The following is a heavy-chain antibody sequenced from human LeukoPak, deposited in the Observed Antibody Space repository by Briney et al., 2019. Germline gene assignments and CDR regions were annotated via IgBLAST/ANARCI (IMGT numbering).Heavy chain of an antibody. D-gene: IGHD6-13*01. Sequence: GSSVKVSCKASGGTFSSYAISWVRQAPGQGLEWMGGIIPIFGTANYAQKFQGRVTITTDESTSTAYMELSSLRSEDTAAYYCASGYSSSWYNWFDPWGQGTLVTVSS. V-gene: IGHV1-69*05. CDR3: ASGYSSSWYNWFDP. CDR1: GGTFSSYA. J-gene: IGHJ5*02. CDR2: IIPIFGTA.